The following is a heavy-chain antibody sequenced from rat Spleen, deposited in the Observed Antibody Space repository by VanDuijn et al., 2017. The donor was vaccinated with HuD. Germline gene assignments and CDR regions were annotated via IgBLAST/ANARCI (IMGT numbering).Heavy chain of an antibody. D-gene: IGHD1-8*01. CDR2: MRFNGDT. V-gene: IGHV2-63*01. CDR1: GFSLTSYN. CDR3: ARALQYPHY. Sequence: QVQLKESGPGLVQPSQTLSLTCTVSGFSLTSYNVHWVRQPPGKGLEWMGRMRFNGDTSYNSVLKSRLSISRDTSKNQVFLKMSSLQTEDTATYYCARALQYPHYWGQGVMVTVSS. J-gene: IGHJ2*01.